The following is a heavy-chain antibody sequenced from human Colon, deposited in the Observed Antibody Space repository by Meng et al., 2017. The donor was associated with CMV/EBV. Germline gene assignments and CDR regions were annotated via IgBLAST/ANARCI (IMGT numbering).Heavy chain of an antibody. V-gene: IGHV3-30*18. CDR2: ISFDGNNN. D-gene: IGHD1-26*01. Sequence: SEFSFSYYGMHWVRQAPGEGLEWVALISFDGNNNYYTDSVKGRFTISRDNSKNTLYLQMNSLRAEDTAVYYCAKVRGKVGATGYFDSWGQGTLVTVSS. J-gene: IGHJ4*02. CDR1: EFSFSYYG. CDR3: AKVRGKVGATGYFDS.